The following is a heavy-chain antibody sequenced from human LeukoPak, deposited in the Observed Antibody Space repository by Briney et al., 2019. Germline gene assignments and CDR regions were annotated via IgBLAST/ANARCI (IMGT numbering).Heavy chain of an antibody. CDR1: GYTFTSYA. Sequence: GASVKVSCKASGYTFTSYAMHWVRQAPGQRLEWMGWINAGNGNTKYSQKFQGRVTITRDTSASTAYMELSSLRSEDTAVYYCARVVGATRGPDYWGQGTLVTVSS. J-gene: IGHJ4*02. V-gene: IGHV1-3*01. CDR2: INAGNGNT. D-gene: IGHD1-26*01. CDR3: ARVVGATRGPDY.